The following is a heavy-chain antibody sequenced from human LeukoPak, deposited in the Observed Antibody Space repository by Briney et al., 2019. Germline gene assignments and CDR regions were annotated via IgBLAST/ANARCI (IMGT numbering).Heavy chain of an antibody. Sequence: GASVKVSCKASGYTFTSYYMHWVRQAPGQGLEWMGRIDPSGGSTPYAQKFQGRLIMTRDISTNTVEMELSSLRSEDTAVYYCVRNAATGFDYWGQGTLVIVSS. CDR3: VRNAATGFDY. V-gene: IGHV1-46*01. CDR2: IDPSGGST. D-gene: IGHD1-14*01. J-gene: IGHJ4*02. CDR1: GYTFTSYY.